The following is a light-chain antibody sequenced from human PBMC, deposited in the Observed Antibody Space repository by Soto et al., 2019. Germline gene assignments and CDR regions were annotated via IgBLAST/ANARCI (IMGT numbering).Light chain of an antibody. CDR1: SSDVGGYNY. CDR3: CSYAGTYTLL. J-gene: IGLJ2*01. Sequence: QSALTQPRSVSGSPGQSVTISCTGTSSDVGGYNYVSWYQQHPGKAPKLMIYDVSERPPGVPDRFSGSKSGNTASLTISGLQAEDEADYYCCSYAGTYTLLFGGGTKLTVL. CDR2: DVS. V-gene: IGLV2-11*01.